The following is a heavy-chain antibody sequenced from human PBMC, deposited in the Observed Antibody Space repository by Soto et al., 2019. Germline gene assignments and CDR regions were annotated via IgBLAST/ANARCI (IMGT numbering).Heavy chain of an antibody. J-gene: IGHJ6*02. CDR2: ISYDGSNK. D-gene: IGHD3-9*01. V-gene: IGHV3-30*04. Sequence: GGSLRLSCAASGFTFSSYAMHWVRQAPGKGLEWVAVISYDGSNKYYADSVKGRFTISRDNSKNTLYLQINSLRAEDTAVYYCARDSYYDILAGYYKSGMDVWGQGITVTVS. CDR3: ARDSYYDILAGYYKSGMDV. CDR1: GFTFSSYA.